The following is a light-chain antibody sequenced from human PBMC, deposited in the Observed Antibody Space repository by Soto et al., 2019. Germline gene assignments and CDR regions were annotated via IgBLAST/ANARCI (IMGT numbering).Light chain of an antibody. CDR1: QSVSSN. J-gene: IGKJ3*01. CDR3: QQYNNWPFT. V-gene: IGKV3-15*01. Sequence: EIVMTQSPATLSVSPGERATLSCRASQSVSSNLAWYQQKPGQAPRLLLYGASTRATGIPARFSGSGSGTEFTLTITSLQSEDFAVYYCQQYNNWPFTFGPGTQVDIK. CDR2: GAS.